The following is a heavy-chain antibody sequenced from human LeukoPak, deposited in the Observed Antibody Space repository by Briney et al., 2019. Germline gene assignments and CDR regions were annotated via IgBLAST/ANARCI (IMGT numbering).Heavy chain of an antibody. CDR2: IYSGGST. V-gene: IGHV3-66*01. Sequence: GGSLRLSCAASGFAVSSNYMSWVRQAPGKGLDWVSVIYSGGSTYYADSVRGRFIISRDNSKNTLYLQMNSLRAEDTAVYYCARWTLHDAFDIWGQGTVVTVSA. CDR3: ARWTLHDAFDI. J-gene: IGHJ3*02. CDR1: GFAVSSNY. D-gene: IGHD2-15*01.